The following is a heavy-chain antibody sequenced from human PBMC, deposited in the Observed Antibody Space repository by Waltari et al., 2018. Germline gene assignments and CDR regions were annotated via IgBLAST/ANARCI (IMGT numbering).Heavy chain of an antibody. J-gene: IGHJ4*02. CDR3: ASGNLRAGYGPYFDY. D-gene: IGHD3-9*01. CDR1: GYSLTSHY. CDR2: INPTAGSI. Sequence: QVQLVQSGAEMKKPGASVKVSCRASGYSLTSHYMHWVRLAPGQGLQWMGSINPTAGSISYAETFQGRVTVPSDTSTSPVYMELSSLNIDVTAVHYCASGNLRAGYGPYFDYWGQGTQVTVSS. V-gene: IGHV1-46*03.